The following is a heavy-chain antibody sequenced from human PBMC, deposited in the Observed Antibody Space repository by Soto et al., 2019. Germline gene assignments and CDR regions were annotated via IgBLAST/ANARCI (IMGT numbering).Heavy chain of an antibody. CDR3: ARQRSAAATGVGY. J-gene: IGHJ4*02. CDR2: VYPGDSDT. V-gene: IGHV5-51*01. D-gene: IGHD6-13*01. Sequence: LGESLKISCKGSGYSFTIYWVAWVRQMPGKGLEWMGTVYPGDSDTRYSPSFQGQVTISADKSINIAYLQWSSLKASDTAMYYCARQRSAAATGVGYWGQGTLVTVSS. CDR1: GYSFTIYW.